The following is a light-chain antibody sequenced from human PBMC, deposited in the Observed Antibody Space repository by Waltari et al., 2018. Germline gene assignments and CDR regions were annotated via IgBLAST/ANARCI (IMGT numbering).Light chain of an antibody. Sequence: DIQMTQSPSTLSASVGDRVTITCRASQSTGSRLAWYQQKPGKAPRFLIYKASNLENGVPSRFSGSGSGTEFTLTISGLQPDDSATYFCQQYGGYPLTFGGGTKVEIK. CDR1: QSTGSR. CDR3: QQYGGYPLT. V-gene: IGKV1-5*03. CDR2: KAS. J-gene: IGKJ4*01.